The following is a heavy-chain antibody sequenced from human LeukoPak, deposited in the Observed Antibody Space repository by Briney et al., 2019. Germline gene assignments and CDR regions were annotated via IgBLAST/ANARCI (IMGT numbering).Heavy chain of an antibody. V-gene: IGHV1-18*01. D-gene: IGHD6-19*01. CDR3: AREQWLNPFDY. CDR2: ISAYNANT. J-gene: IGHJ4*02. Sequence: ASVKVSRKASGYTFTSYGITWVRQAPGQGLEWMGWISAYNANTNYAQKLQGRVTMTTDTSTSTAYMELRSLRSDDTAVYYCAREQWLNPFDYWGQGTLVTVSS. CDR1: GYTFTSYG.